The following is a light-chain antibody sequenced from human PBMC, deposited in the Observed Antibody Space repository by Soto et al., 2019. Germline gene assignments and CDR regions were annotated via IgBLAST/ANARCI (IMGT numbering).Light chain of an antibody. J-gene: IGKJ1*01. V-gene: IGKV1-5*03. CDR3: PHHDHYPVP. CDR1: QSFFNS. Sequence: EIQRTQSPSTLSASVGDRVTITCGASQSFFNSLAWYQQKPGKAAKLLIPKASSLERGVPSRFSGSGSGTEFTLTISSLQPDDFATYYCPHHDHYPVPFAQGTKVDI. CDR2: KAS.